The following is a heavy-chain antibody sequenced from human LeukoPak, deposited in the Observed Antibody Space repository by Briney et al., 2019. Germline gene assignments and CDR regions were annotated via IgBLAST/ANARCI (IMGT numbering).Heavy chain of an antibody. CDR2: VSYSGNT. D-gene: IGHD1-14*01. Sequence: SETLSLTCSVSRGSISDYYWSGIRQPPGKGLEWIGYVSYSGNTNYNPSLKSRVTISVDTSKNQFSLKLSSVTAADTAVYYCAEGYNPYYFDYWGRGTLVTVSS. CDR3: AEGYNPYYFDY. J-gene: IGHJ4*02. CDR1: RGSISDYY. V-gene: IGHV4-59*01.